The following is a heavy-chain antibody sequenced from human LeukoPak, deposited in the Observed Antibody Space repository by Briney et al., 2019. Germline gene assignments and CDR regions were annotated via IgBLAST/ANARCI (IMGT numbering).Heavy chain of an antibody. CDR1: GFTFSSYA. J-gene: IGHJ4*02. CDR2: ISGVGRST. V-gene: IGHV3-23*01. CDR3: AKDGRATYYDILTGYSKPFNFDY. Sequence: GGSLRLSCAASGFTFSSYAMSWVRQAPGKGLEWVIGISGVGRSTYYADSVKGRFTISRDNSKNTLYLQMNSLRAEDTAVYYWAKDGRATYYDILTGYSKPFNFDYWGQGTLVTVSS. D-gene: IGHD3-9*01.